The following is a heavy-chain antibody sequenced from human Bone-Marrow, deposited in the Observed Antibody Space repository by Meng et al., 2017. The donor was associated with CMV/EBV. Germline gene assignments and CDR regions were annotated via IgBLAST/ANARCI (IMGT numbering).Heavy chain of an antibody. V-gene: IGHV1-2*02. J-gene: IGHJ4*02. CDR2: LNPDTGAT. Sequence: ASVKVSCKASGYTFTDFYVHWVRQAPGQGLEWMGRLNPDTGATKYAQKFQGRVTMTRDTSISTAYMELSRLRSDDTAVYYCARLLGYCSSTRCYTDNYFDYWGQGTLVTVSS. CDR3: ARLLGYCSSTRCYTDNYFDY. D-gene: IGHD2-2*02. CDR1: GYTFTDFY.